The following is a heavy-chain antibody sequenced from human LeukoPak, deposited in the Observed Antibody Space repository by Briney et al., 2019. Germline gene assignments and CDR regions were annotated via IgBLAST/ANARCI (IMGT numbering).Heavy chain of an antibody. V-gene: IGHV1-18*03. Sequence: ASVKVSCKASGYTFTSYGISWVRQAPGQGLEWMGWISAYNGNTNYAQKLQGRVTMTTDTSTSTAYMELSSLRSEDMAVYYCARGIWTSHTVGYYFDHWGQGTLVTVSS. CDR3: ARGIWTSHTVGYYFDH. CDR2: ISAYNGNT. D-gene: IGHD2-8*02. J-gene: IGHJ4*02. CDR1: GYTFTSYG.